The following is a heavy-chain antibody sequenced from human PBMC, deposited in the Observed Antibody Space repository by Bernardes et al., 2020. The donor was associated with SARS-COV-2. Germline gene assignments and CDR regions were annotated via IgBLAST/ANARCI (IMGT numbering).Heavy chain of an antibody. CDR3: GRDARGYCRSSDCYLFDY. V-gene: IGHV3-64D*09. CDR2: ISSNGGST. Sequence: GGSLRLSCSASGFTFSSYAMHWVRQAPGKGLEYVSGISSNGGSTYYADSVQGRFTISRDNSKNTLYLQMSSLRVEDTAVYYCGRDARGYCRSSDCYLFDYWGQGTLLIVSS. J-gene: IGHJ4*02. D-gene: IGHD2-2*01. CDR1: GFTFSSYA.